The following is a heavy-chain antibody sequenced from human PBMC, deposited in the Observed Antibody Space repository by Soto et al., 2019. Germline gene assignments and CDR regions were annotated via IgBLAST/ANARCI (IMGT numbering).Heavy chain of an antibody. V-gene: IGHV2-70*01. D-gene: IGHD6-13*01. CDR1: WFSLSTSGMC. Sequence: SGPTLVNPTQTLTLTCTFSWFSLSTSGMCVSWIRQPPGKALEWLALIDWDDDKYYSTSLKTRLTISKDTSKNQVVLTMTDMDPVDTATYYCARIRRGIAAAGPYYYYGMDVWGQGTTVTVSS. J-gene: IGHJ6*02. CDR2: IDWDDDK. CDR3: ARIRRGIAAAGPYYYYGMDV.